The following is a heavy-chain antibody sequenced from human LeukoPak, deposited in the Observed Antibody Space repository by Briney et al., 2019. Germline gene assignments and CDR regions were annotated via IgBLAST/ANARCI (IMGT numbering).Heavy chain of an antibody. CDR1: GASIASGEYY. V-gene: IGHV4-30-4*01. D-gene: IGHD3-22*01. CDR3: AKDLYDSSAYFLGNDY. J-gene: IGHJ4*02. CDR2: VTYTGNT. Sequence: PSETLSLTCTVSGASIASGEYYCSWIRQPPGKGLEWIGYVTYTGNTNYNPSLSSRVSTSVDTSKNQFSLNLRSVTAADTAVYYCAKDLYDSSAYFLGNDYWGQGTLVTVSS.